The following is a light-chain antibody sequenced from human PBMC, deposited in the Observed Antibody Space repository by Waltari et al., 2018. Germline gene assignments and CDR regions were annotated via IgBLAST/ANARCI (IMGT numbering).Light chain of an antibody. CDR2: VNSDGSH. CDR1: SGHSSNV. CDR3: QTGGHGTWV. V-gene: IGLV4-69*01. Sequence: QLVLTQSPSASSSLGASVKLTCTLSSGHSSNVLARLQQQPEKGPRYLMKVNSDGSHSKGDEIPDRFSGSSSGTERYLTISSLQSEDEADYYCQTGGHGTWVFGGGTKLTVL. J-gene: IGLJ3*02.